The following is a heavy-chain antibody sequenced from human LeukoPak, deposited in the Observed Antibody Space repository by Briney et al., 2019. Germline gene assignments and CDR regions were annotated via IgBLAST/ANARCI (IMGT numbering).Heavy chain of an antibody. Sequence: GGSLRLSCAASGFTFSSYAMHWVRQAPGKGLEWVAVISYDGSNKYYADSVKGRFTISRDNSKNTLYLQMNSLRAEDTAVYYCARMNYVSSGWGAPFDSWGQGTLVTVSS. CDR3: ARMNYVSSGWGAPFDS. CDR2: ISYDGSNK. V-gene: IGHV3-30-3*01. J-gene: IGHJ4*02. CDR1: GFTFSSYA. D-gene: IGHD1-7*01.